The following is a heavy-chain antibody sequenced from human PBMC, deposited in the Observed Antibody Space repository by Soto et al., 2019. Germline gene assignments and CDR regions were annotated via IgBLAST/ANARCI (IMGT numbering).Heavy chain of an antibody. J-gene: IGHJ6*02. D-gene: IGHD3-10*01. Sequence: QVQLVQSGAEVKKPGASVKVSCKVSGYTLTELSMHWVRQAPGKGLEWMGGFDPEDGETIYAQKFQGRVTMTEDTSTNTAYMELSRLRSEDTAVYYCATDVLITMVRGVKKYYYYGMDVWGQGTTVTVSS. CDR1: GYTLTELS. CDR2: FDPEDGET. CDR3: ATDVLITMVRGVKKYYYYGMDV. V-gene: IGHV1-24*01.